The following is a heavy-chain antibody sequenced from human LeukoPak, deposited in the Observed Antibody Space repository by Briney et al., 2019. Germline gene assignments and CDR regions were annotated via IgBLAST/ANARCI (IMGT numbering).Heavy chain of an antibody. Sequence: TGGSLRLSCAASGFTFSNHNMDWVRQAPGKGLEWISYISGRGEAIFYADSVKGRFTISRDNAKDSLYLQMNSLGPEDTAVYYCARDPYSGNYGNYYYYYMDVWGKGTTVTISS. D-gene: IGHD1-26*01. CDR2: ISGRGEAI. CDR1: GFTFSNHN. V-gene: IGHV3-21*05. CDR3: ARDPYSGNYGNYYYYYMDV. J-gene: IGHJ6*03.